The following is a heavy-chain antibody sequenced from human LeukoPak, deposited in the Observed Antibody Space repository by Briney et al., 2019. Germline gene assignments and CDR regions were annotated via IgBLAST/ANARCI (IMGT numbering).Heavy chain of an antibody. CDR2: ISSNGGST. CDR1: GFTFSSYA. CDR3: AKGSVAERITMVRGVKGPFDY. J-gene: IGHJ4*02. V-gene: IGHV3-64*01. Sequence: GGSLRLSCAASGFTFSSYAMHWVRQAPGKGLEYVSAISSNGGSTYYANSVKGRFTISRDNSKNTLYLQMNSLRAEDTAVYFCAKGSVAERITMVRGVKGPFDYWGQGTLVTVSS. D-gene: IGHD3-10*01.